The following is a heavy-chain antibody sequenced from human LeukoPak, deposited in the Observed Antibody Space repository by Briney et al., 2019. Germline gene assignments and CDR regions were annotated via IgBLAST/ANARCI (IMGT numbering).Heavy chain of an antibody. CDR3: ARDHSLGSYPDY. J-gene: IGHJ4*02. CDR2: INAGTGDT. V-gene: IGHV1-3*01. D-gene: IGHD3-10*01. Sequence: ASVKVSCKSSGYTFTTSAMHWVRQAPGQSLESMGWINAGTGDTKYSQRFQGRVTFTRDTSASTAYMALSSLRFEDTAVYFCARDHSLGSYPDYWGQGTLVTVSS. CDR1: GYTFTTSA.